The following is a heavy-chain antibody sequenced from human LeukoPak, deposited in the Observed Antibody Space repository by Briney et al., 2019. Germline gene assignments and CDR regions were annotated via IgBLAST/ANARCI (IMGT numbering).Heavy chain of an antibody. CDR2: ISGSGDST. V-gene: IGHV3-23*01. D-gene: IGHD2-2*01. CDR1: GFTFSSNA. J-gene: IGHJ5*02. Sequence: PGGSLRLSCAVSGFTFSSNAMSWVRQAPGKGLEWVSAISGSGDSTYYADSVKGRFSISGDNSKNTLYLQINSLRAEDTAVYYCAKDRSSSWYGRFDPWGQGTLVTVSS. CDR3: AKDRSSSWYGRFDP.